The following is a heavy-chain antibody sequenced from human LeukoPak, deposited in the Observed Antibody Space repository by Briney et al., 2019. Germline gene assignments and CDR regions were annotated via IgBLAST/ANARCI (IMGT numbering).Heavy chain of an antibody. Sequence: SETLSLTCTVSGGSISRYYWTWIRQPPGKGLEWIGYIFYSGSTNYNPSLKSRVTMSVNTSKNQFSLKLSSVTAADTAIYYCAKGEAAAGTVDYWGQGTLVTVSS. CDR2: IFYSGST. V-gene: IGHV4-59*12. D-gene: IGHD6-13*01. CDR3: AKGEAAAGTVDY. CDR1: GGSISRYY. J-gene: IGHJ4*02.